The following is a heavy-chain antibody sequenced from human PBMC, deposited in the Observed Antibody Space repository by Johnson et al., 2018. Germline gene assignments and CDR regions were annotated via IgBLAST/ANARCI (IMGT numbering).Heavy chain of an antibody. CDR1: GFSFSSYD. D-gene: IGHD1-1*01. CDR3: AREEHYYMHG. V-gene: IGHV3-13*01. CDR2: IGTAGDT. Sequence: EVQLLETGGGVVQPGRSVRLSCAASGFSFSSYDMHWVRQAPGKGLEWVSAIGTAGDTHYPGSVQGRFTISRENAKNSLYLQMNSLRAGDTAVYYCAREEHYYMHGWGKGTTVTVSS. J-gene: IGHJ6*03.